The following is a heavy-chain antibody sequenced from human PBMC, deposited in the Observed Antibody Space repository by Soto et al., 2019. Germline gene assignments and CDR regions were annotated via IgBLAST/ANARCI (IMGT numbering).Heavy chain of an antibody. CDR3: ARDVWGSSGSYYYYYGMDV. V-gene: IGHV1-3*01. Sequence: ASVKVSCKASGYTFTSYAMHWVRQAPGQRLEWMGWINAGNGNTKYSQKFQGRVTITRDTSASTAYMELSSLRSEDTAVYYCARDVWGSSGSYYYYYGMDVWGQGTTVTV. J-gene: IGHJ6*02. CDR1: GYTFTSYA. CDR2: INAGNGNT. D-gene: IGHD3-22*01.